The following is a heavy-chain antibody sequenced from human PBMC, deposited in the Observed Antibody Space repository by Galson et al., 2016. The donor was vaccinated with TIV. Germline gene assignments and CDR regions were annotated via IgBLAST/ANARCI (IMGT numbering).Heavy chain of an antibody. V-gene: IGHV4-59*01. D-gene: IGHD2-15*01. Sequence: ISGYYWSWIRQPPGKGLEYIGYIYYSGSTNYNPSLKSRVTISLATSKNQFSLRLSSVTAADTAFYYCVRGGYCSGGSCRAGWFDPWGQGTLVTVSS. J-gene: IGHJ5*02. CDR3: VRGGYCSGGSCRAGWFDP. CDR1: ISGYY. CDR2: IYYSGST.